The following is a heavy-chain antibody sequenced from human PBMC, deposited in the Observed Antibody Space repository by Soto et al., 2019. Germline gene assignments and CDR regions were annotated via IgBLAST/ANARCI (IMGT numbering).Heavy chain of an antibody. CDR2: IYYSGST. J-gene: IGHJ3*02. CDR1: GGSISSSSYY. Sequence: PSETLSLTCTVSGGSISSSSYYWVLIRQPPGKGLEWIGSIYYSGSTYYNPSLKSRVTISVDTSKNQFSLKLSSVTAADTAVYYCAGSPSTVTTWGAFDIWGHGTMVT. V-gene: IGHV4-39*01. D-gene: IGHD4-17*01. CDR3: AGSPSTVTTWGAFDI.